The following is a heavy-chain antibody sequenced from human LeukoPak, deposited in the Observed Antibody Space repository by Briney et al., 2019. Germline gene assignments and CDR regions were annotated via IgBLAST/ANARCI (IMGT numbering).Heavy chain of an antibody. CDR3: ARGAVGIAVAGTDFDY. Sequence: SSETLSLTCTVSGGSISSYYWSWIRQPAGKGLEWIGRIYTSGSTNYNPSLKSRVTISVDKSKNQFSLKLSSVTAADTAVYYRARGAVGIAVAGTDFDYWGQGTLVTVSS. D-gene: IGHD6-19*01. J-gene: IGHJ4*02. CDR1: GGSISSYY. CDR2: IYTSGST. V-gene: IGHV4-4*07.